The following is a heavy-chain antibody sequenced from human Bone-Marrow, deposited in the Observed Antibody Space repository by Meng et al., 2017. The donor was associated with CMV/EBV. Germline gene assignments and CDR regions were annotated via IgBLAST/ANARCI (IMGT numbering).Heavy chain of an antibody. Sequence: GGSLRLSCAASGFTFSSYEMNWVRQAPGKGLEWVSYISSSGSTIYYADSVKGRFTISRDNAKNSLYLQMNSLRAEDTAVYYCARRLLELPFDYWGQGTLVTVSS. CDR2: ISSSGSTI. CDR1: GFTFSSYE. CDR3: ARRLLELPFDY. J-gene: IGHJ4*02. D-gene: IGHD2-15*01. V-gene: IGHV3-48*03.